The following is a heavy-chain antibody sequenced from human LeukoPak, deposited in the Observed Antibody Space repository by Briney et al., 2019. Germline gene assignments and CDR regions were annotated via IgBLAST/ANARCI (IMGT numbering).Heavy chain of an antibody. Sequence: SQTLSLTCAISGDSVSSNSAAWNWIRQSPSRGLEWLGSTYSRSKLYNDYAVSVKSRITINPDTSKNQFSLQLNSVTPEDTAVYYCAKDRGTISESFRYFHLWGRGAPVTVSS. CDR2: TYSRSKLYN. CDR1: GDSVSSNSAA. CDR3: AKDRGTISESFRYFHL. D-gene: IGHD3-16*01. J-gene: IGHJ2*01. V-gene: IGHV6-1*01.